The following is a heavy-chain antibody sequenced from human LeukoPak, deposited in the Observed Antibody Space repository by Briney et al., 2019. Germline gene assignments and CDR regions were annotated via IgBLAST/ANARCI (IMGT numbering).Heavy chain of an antibody. CDR1: GFTLSSYT. J-gene: IGHJ4*02. CDR3: AKDGGLWVSAHWGDS. V-gene: IGHV3-23*01. D-gene: IGHD7-27*01. CDR2: ITTSDGNT. Sequence: GGSLRLSCAASGFTLSSYTMSWVRQAPGKGLEWVSTITTSDGNTYYADSVKGRFTVSRDNSKNTLFLQMNSLRAEDTAVYYCAKDGGLWVSAHWGDSWGRGTLVTASS.